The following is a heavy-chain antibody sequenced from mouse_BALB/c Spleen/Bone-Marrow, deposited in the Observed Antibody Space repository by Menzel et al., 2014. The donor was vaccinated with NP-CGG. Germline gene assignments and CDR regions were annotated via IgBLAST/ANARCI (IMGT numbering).Heavy chain of an antibody. Sequence: EVMLVESGAELVKPGASVKLSCTASGFNIEDTYLHWVKQGPEQGLEWIGRIDPANGNTKYDPKFQGKATVTSDTSSNTAYLHLNSLTSEDTAVYYCAEGYDSWFAYWGQGTLVTVSA. CDR3: AEGYDSWFAY. D-gene: IGHD2-2*01. V-gene: IGHV14-3*02. CDR2: IDPANGNT. J-gene: IGHJ3*01. CDR1: GFNIEDTY.